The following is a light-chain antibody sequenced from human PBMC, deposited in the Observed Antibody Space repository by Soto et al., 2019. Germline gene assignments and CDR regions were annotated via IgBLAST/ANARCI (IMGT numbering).Light chain of an antibody. J-gene: IGKJ5*01. CDR2: DAS. V-gene: IGKV1-33*01. CDR3: QQYDNLLPIT. CDR1: QDISKN. Sequence: IPMTQSPSSLSASVGDRVTITCQASQDISKNLNWYQQKPGKAPKHLIYDASSLQTGVPSRFSGSGSATHFTFTISSLQPEDVATYYCQQYDNLLPITFGQGTRLEIK.